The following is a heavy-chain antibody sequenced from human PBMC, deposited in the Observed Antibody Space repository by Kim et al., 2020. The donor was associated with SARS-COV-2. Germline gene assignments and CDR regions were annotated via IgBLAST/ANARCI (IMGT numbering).Heavy chain of an antibody. V-gene: IGHV3-11*03. J-gene: IGHJ6*02. D-gene: IGHD6-13*01. CDR1: GFTFSDYY. CDR2: ISSSSSYT. CDR3: ARILAAADSKYYYGMDV. Sequence: GGSLRLSCAASGFTFSDYYMSWIRQAPGKGLEWVSYISSSSSYTNYADSVKGRFTISRDNAKNSLYLQMNSLRAEDTAVYYCARILAAADSKYYYGMDVWGQGTTVTVSS.